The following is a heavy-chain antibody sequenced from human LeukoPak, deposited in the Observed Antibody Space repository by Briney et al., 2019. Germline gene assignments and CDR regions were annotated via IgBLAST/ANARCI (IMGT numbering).Heavy chain of an antibody. Sequence: QSGGSLRLSCAASGINFRASGMHWVRQAPGMGLEWVTFIQTDGGDKKYAASVAGRFTISRDNSKNTVYLHMSSLRPDDTALYYCAREGGTVVIGRFDYWGQGTLVTVSS. J-gene: IGHJ4*02. CDR1: GINFRASG. CDR2: IQTDGGDK. D-gene: IGHD2-2*01. CDR3: AREGGTVVIGRFDY. V-gene: IGHV3-30*02.